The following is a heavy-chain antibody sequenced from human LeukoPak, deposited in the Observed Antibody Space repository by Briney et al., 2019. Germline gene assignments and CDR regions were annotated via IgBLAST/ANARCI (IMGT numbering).Heavy chain of an antibody. Sequence: SETLSLTCTVSGGSISYYYWSWIRQPPGKGLELIGYIYYSGSTNYNPSLKSRFTISVDTSKNHFSLKLTSVTAADTAVYYCARVWSSGKAFDIWGQGTMVTVSS. CDR1: GGSISYYY. D-gene: IGHD3-10*01. CDR2: IYYSGST. J-gene: IGHJ3*02. CDR3: ARVWSSGKAFDI. V-gene: IGHV4-59*01.